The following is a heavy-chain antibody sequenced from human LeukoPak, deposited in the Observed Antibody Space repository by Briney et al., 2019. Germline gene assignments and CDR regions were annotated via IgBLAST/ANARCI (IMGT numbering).Heavy chain of an antibody. CDR1: GYTFTSYG. CDR3: ARPRYNWNAEFLDYYMDV. Sequence: GASVKVSCKASGYTFTSYGISWVRQAPGQGLEWMGWISAYNGNTNYAQKLQGRVTMTTDTSTSTAYMELRSLRSDDTAVYYCARPRYNWNAEFLDYYMDVWGKGTTVTVSS. J-gene: IGHJ6*03. V-gene: IGHV1-18*01. CDR2: ISAYNGNT. D-gene: IGHD1-20*01.